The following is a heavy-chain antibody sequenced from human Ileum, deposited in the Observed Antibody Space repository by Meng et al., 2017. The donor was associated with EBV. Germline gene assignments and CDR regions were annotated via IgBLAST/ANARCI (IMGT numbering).Heavy chain of an antibody. V-gene: IGHV4-59*01. CDR1: GASIRTYY. CDR3: ARGSSYSSCWYPDL. Sequence: QLQAQAPGPGPVSLSQALSLTFTGSGASIRTYYWSWLRQSPGKGLELIGYIYSSGDTNYNPSLKSRVTISIDTSKNQFSLMLNSVTAADTAVYYCARGSSYSSCWYPDLWGQGTLVTVSS. D-gene: IGHD6-19*01. J-gene: IGHJ5*02. CDR2: IYSSGDT.